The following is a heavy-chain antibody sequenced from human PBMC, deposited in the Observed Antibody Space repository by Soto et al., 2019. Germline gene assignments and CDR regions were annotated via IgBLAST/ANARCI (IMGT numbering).Heavy chain of an antibody. D-gene: IGHD2-15*01. J-gene: IGHJ6*03. CDR1: GGSFSGYY. CDR3: ATSDPLAAYYRGDYYYYYMDV. CDR2: INHSGST. Sequence: SETLSLTCAVYGGSFSGYYWSWIRQPPGKGLEWIGEINHSGSTNYNPSLKSRVTISVDTSKNQFSLKLSSVTAADTAVYYCATSDPLAAYYRGDYYYYYMDVWGKGTTVTVSS. V-gene: IGHV4-34*01.